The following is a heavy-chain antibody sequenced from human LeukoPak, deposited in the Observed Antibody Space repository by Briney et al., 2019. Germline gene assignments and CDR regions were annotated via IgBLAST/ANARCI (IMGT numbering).Heavy chain of an antibody. CDR2: IYTSGST. CDR1: GGSISSGSYY. J-gene: IGHJ4*02. Sequence: PSETLSLTCTVSGGSISSGSYYWRWIRQPAGTGLEWIVRIYTSGSTNYNPSLKSRVTISVDTSKNQFSLKLSSVTAADTAVYYCARLNYYGSGSYPFDYWGQGTLVTVSS. CDR3: ARLNYYGSGSYPFDY. D-gene: IGHD3-10*01. V-gene: IGHV4-61*02.